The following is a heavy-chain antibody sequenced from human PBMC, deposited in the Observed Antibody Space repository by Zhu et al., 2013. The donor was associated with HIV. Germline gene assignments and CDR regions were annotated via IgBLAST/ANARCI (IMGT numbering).Heavy chain of an antibody. J-gene: IGHJ4*02. Sequence: QVQLVQSGAEVRKPGSSVNVSCKASGGSFSSFTINWVRQAPGQGLEWMGGIIPVFGTTNYAQKLQGRVTINADEFTGTAYMELSSLRSEDAAVYYCARKDRSSFDYWGQGTLVTVSS. CDR2: IIPVFGTT. V-gene: IGHV1-69*01. CDR3: ARKDRSSFDY. D-gene: IGHD2-2*01. CDR1: GGSFSSFT.